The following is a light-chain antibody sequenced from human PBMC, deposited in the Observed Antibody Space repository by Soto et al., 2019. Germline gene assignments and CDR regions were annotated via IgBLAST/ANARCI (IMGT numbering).Light chain of an antibody. Sequence: IQLTQSPSSLSASVGDRVTLTCRARPAIASFLAWYQQKPGTAPKLLIYGASTLQSGVPSRFSGSRSGTDYTLTIASLQPEDFATYYCQQLNGSPWTFGQGTKVDIK. J-gene: IGKJ1*01. V-gene: IGKV1-9*01. CDR3: QQLNGSPWT. CDR2: GAS. CDR1: PAIASF.